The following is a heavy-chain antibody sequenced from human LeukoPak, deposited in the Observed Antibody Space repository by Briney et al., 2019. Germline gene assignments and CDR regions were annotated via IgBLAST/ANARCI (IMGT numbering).Heavy chain of an antibody. Sequence: SETLSLTCAVYGGSFSGYYWSWIRQPPGKGLEWIGEINHSGSTNYNPSLKSRVTISVDTSKNQFSLKLSSVTAADTAVYYCAREMGLGIRDYFDYWGQGTLVTVSS. V-gene: IGHV4-34*01. J-gene: IGHJ4*02. CDR2: INHSGST. CDR1: GGSFSGYY. D-gene: IGHD7-27*01. CDR3: AREMGLGIRDYFDY.